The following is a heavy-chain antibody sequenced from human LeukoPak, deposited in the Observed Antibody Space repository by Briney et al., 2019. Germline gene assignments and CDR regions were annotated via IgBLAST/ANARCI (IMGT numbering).Heavy chain of an antibody. CDR1: GFTFSRYE. Sequence: GGSLRLSCAASGFTFSRYEMNWVRQAPGKGLEWVSYISRSGDTIYFANSVKGRFTISRDNAKNSLYLQMSSLRAEDTAVYYCARDYASDYWGQGTLVTVSS. V-gene: IGHV3-48*03. CDR2: ISRSGDTI. CDR3: ARDYASDY. J-gene: IGHJ4*02. D-gene: IGHD3-10*01.